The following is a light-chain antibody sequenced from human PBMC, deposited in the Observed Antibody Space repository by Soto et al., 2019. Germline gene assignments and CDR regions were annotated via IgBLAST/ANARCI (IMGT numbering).Light chain of an antibody. CDR1: QRVAGNY. J-gene: IGKJ1*01. V-gene: IGKV3-20*01. Sequence: EIVLTQSPGTLSLSPGERATLSCRASQRVAGNYLAWYRQKPGQAPSLLISGSSTRATGLPDRFSGSGSGTDFPLTTSRLEPEDFAVYYCQQYGSSPPWTFGQGTKVEI. CDR3: QQYGSSPPWT. CDR2: GSS.